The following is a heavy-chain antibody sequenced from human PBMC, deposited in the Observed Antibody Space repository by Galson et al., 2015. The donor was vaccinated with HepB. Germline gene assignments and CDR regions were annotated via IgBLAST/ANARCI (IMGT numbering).Heavy chain of an antibody. D-gene: IGHD3-3*01. CDR1: GYSFTSYW. CDR2: IDPSDSYT. CDR3: ARVNDFWSGYSFGMDV. J-gene: IGHJ6*02. V-gene: IGHV5-10-1*01. Sequence: QSGAEVKKPGESLRISCKGSGYSFTSYWISWVRQMPGKGLEWMGRIDPSDSYTNYSPSFQGHVTISADKSISTAYLQWSSLKASDTAMYYCARVNDFWSGYSFGMDVWGQGTTVTVSS.